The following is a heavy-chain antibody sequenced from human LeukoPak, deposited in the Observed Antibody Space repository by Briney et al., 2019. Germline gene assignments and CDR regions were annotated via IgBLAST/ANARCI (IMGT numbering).Heavy chain of an antibody. D-gene: IGHD5-12*01. CDR1: GGSISSGDYY. V-gene: IGHV4-30-4*08. Sequence: SETLSLTCTVSGGSISSGDYYWSWLRQPPGKGLEWIGYIYYSGSTYYNPSLKSRVTISVDRSKNQLSLELSSVTAADTAVYYCARGYDGYEYDYWGQGTLVTVSS. J-gene: IGHJ4*02. CDR2: IYYSGST. CDR3: ARGYDGYEYDY.